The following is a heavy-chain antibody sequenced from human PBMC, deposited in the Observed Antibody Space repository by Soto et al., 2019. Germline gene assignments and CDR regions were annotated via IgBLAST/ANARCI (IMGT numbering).Heavy chain of an antibody. Sequence: SPETLSLTCTVSGGSVSSGSYYWSWIRQPPGKGLEWIGYIYYSGSTNYNPSLESRVTISVDTSKNQFSLKLSSVTAADTAVYYCARDHPGYDFWSGYYRANWFDPWGQGTLVTVSS. CDR3: ARDHPGYDFWSGYYRANWFDP. D-gene: IGHD3-3*01. V-gene: IGHV4-61*01. CDR2: IYYSGST. CDR1: GGSVSSGSYY. J-gene: IGHJ5*02.